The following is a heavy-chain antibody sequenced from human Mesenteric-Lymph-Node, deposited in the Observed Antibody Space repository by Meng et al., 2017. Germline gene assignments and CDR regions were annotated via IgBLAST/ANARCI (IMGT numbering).Heavy chain of an antibody. CDR1: GFTFSSYA. CDR2: ISSNGGST. Sequence: GESLKISCAASGFTFSSYAMHWVRQAPGKGLEYVSAISSNGGSTYYANSVKGRFTISRDNSKNTLYLQMNSLRAEDTAVYYCARAVNRCGGDCSSFQHWGQGTLVTVSS. V-gene: IGHV3-64*01. J-gene: IGHJ1*01. D-gene: IGHD2-21*02. CDR3: ARAVNRCGGDCSSFQH.